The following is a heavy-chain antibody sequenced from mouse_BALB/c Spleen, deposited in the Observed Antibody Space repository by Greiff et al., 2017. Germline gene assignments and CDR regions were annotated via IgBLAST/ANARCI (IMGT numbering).Heavy chain of an antibody. CDR3: ARGTGVYFDY. Sequence: VQLQQSGPELVKPGASVKISCKASGYSFTGYYMHWVKQSHVKSLEWIGRINPYNGATSYNQNFKDKASLTVDKSSSTAYMELHSLTSEDSAVYYCARGTGVYFDYWGQGTTLTVSS. CDR1: GYSFTGYY. V-gene: IGHV1-31*01. J-gene: IGHJ2*01. CDR2: INPYNGAT. D-gene: IGHD3-3*01.